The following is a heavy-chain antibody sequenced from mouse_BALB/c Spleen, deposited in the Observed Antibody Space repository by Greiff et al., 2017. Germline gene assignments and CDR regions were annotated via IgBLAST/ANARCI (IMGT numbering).Heavy chain of an antibody. CDR2: INSNGGST. D-gene: IGHD2-12*01. Sequence: EVKLVESGGGLVQPGGSLKLSCAASGFTFSSYGMSWVRQTPDKRLELVATINSNGGSTYYPDSVKGRFTISRDNAKNTLYLQMSSLKSEDTAMYYCARVRQGAWFAYWGQGTLVTVSA. J-gene: IGHJ3*01. V-gene: IGHV5-6-3*01. CDR1: GFTFSSYG. CDR3: ARVRQGAWFAY.